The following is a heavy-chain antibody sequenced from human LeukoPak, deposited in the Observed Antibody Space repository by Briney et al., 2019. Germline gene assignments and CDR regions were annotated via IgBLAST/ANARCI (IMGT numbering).Heavy chain of an antibody. CDR2: ISYDGSNK. CDR1: GFTFSSYV. V-gene: IGHV3-30-3*01. Sequence: GGSLRLSCAASGFTFSSYVMHWVRQAPGKGLEWVAVISYDGSNKYYADSVKGRFTISRDNSKNTLYLQMNSLRAEDTAVYYSAKEGFDSWGQGTLVTVSS. CDR3: AKEGFDS. J-gene: IGHJ4*02.